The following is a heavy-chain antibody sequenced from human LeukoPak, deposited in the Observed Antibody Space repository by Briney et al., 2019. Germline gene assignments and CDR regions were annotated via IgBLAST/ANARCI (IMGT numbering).Heavy chain of an antibody. CDR1: GFSVSKNY. V-gene: IGHV3-53*01. J-gene: IGHJ3*02. Sequence: GGSLRLSCAASGFSVSKNYMNWVRQAPGKGLEWVSVIYSGGSTYHADSVKGRFTISRDNSKNTLYLHMNRLRAEDTAVYYCARGGILWELGFDIWGQGTMDTVSS. CDR2: IYSGGST. CDR3: ARGGILWELGFDI. D-gene: IGHD1-26*01.